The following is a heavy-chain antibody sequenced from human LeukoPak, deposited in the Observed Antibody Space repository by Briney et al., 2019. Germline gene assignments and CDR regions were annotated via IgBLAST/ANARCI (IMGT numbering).Heavy chain of an antibody. V-gene: IGHV3-21*01. J-gene: IGHJ4*02. Sequence: GGSLRLSCAASGFTFSSYSMNWVRQAPGKGLEWVSSISSSSSYIYYADSVKGRFTISRDNAKNSLYLQMNSLRAEDTAVYYCARERVGAGGFDYWGQGTLVTVSS. CDR2: ISSSSSYI. D-gene: IGHD1-26*01. CDR1: GFTFSSYS. CDR3: ARERVGAGGFDY.